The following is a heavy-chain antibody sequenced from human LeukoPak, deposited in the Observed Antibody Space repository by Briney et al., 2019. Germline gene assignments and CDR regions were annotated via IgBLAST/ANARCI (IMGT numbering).Heavy chain of an antibody. CDR1: GFTFSDYY. CDR3: ASGVRGSYAFDY. Sequence: GGSLRLSCAASGFTFSDYYMSWVSQAPGKGLEWVSYISSSSSYTNYADSVKGRFTISRDNDKNSVYMQMNSLRAEDTAVYYCASGVRGSYAFDYWGQGTLVTVSS. J-gene: IGHJ4*02. CDR2: ISSSSSYT. D-gene: IGHD3-16*01. V-gene: IGHV3-11*06.